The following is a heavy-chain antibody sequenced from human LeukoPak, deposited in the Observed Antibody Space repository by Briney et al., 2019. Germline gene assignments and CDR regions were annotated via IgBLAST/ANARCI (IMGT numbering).Heavy chain of an antibody. CDR3: AKDKRHSSSDYLDY. J-gene: IGHJ4*02. V-gene: IGHV3-9*01. D-gene: IGHD6-13*01. CDR1: GFTFDDYA. CDR2: ISWNSGSI. Sequence: TGRSLRLSCAASGFTFDDYAMHWVRQAPGKGLEWVSGISWNSGSIGYADSVKGRFTISRDNAKNSLYLQMNSLRAEDTALYYCAKDKRHSSSDYLDYWGQGTLVTVSS.